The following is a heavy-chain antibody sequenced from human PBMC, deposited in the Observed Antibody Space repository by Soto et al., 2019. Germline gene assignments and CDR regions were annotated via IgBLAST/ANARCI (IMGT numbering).Heavy chain of an antibody. Sequence: SETLSLTCAVSGGSISSSHWWSWVRQPPGKGLEWIGEIYHSGSTNYNPSLKSRVTISVDTSKNQFSLKLSSVTAADTAVYYCAADTVTLYYYYYGMDVWGQGTTVTVSS. V-gene: IGHV4-4*02. D-gene: IGHD4-17*01. J-gene: IGHJ6*02. CDR1: GGSISSSHW. CDR2: IYHSGST. CDR3: AADTVTLYYYYYGMDV.